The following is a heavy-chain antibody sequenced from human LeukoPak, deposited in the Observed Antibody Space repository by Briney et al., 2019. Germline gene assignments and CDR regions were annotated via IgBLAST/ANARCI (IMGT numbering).Heavy chain of an antibody. V-gene: IGHV1-18*01. D-gene: IGHD6-13*01. CDR2: ISGYNGNT. CDR3: ARAGGTSSSYYMDV. CDR1: GYTFTSNG. Sequence: ASVEVSCKASGYTFTSNGISWVRQAPGQGLEWMGWISGYNGNTNYAQKLQGRVTMTTDTSTSTAYMELRSLRSDDTAVYYCARAGGTSSSYYMDVWGKGTTVTISS. J-gene: IGHJ6*03.